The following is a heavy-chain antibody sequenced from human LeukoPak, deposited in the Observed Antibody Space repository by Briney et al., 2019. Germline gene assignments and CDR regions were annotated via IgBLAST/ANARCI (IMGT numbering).Heavy chain of an antibody. CDR3: AKAPPLSGGWDDYDSTVLTC. D-gene: IGHD3-22*01. CDR2: IRYDGSNK. J-gene: IGHJ4*02. CDR1: GFTFSSYS. V-gene: IGHV3-30*02. Sequence: GGSLRLSCAASGFTFSSYSMNWVRQAPGKGLEWVAFIRYDGSNKYYAASVKGRFTISRDNSKNTLNLQMNSLRAEDTAVYYCAKAPPLSGGWDDYDSTVLTCGARGPRFPVSS.